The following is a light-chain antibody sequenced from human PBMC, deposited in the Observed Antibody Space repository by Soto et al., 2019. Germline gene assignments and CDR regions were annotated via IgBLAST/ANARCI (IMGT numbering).Light chain of an antibody. CDR3: NSYREDHPRFYV. CDR1: HSDIGNYNY. Sequence: QSSLTQPASLSGSPGQSVTISCTGTHSDIGNYNYVSWYQHLPGKAPKLMIYDVGSRPSGVSSRFSCSKSGNTAFLAISGLQAEDEADYYCNSYREDHPRFYVFGTGTKVTVL. V-gene: IGLV2-14*03. J-gene: IGLJ1*01. CDR2: DVG.